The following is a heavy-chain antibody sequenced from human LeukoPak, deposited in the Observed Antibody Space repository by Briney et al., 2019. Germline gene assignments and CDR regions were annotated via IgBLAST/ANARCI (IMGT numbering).Heavy chain of an antibody. CDR1: GGSISSGSYY. CDR2: INHSGST. J-gene: IGHJ6*03. V-gene: IGHV4-39*07. Sequence: SQTLSLTCTVSGGSISSGSYYWSWIRQPPGKGLEWIGEINHSGSTNYNPSLKSRVTISVDTSKNQFSLKLSSVTAADTAVYYCARLRGTMVRGVIYYYYYMDVWGKGTTVTISS. D-gene: IGHD3-10*01. CDR3: ARLRGTMVRGVIYYYYYMDV.